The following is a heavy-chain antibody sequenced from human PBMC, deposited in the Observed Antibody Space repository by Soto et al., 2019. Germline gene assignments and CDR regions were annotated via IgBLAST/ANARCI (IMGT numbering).Heavy chain of an antibody. J-gene: IGHJ6*02. V-gene: IGHV1-2*04. Sequence: ASVKVSCKASGYTFTVCYMHWVRQAPGQGLEWMGWINPNSGGTNYAQKFQGWVTMTRDTSISTAYMELSRLRSDDTAVYYCASGVSGYDYDYYYGMDVWGQGTTVTVSS. D-gene: IGHD5-12*01. CDR2: INPNSGGT. CDR3: ASGVSGYDYDYYYGMDV. CDR1: GYTFTVCY.